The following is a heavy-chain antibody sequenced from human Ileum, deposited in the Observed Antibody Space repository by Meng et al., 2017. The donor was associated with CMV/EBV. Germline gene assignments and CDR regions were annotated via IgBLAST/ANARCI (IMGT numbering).Heavy chain of an antibody. V-gene: IGHV3-74*01. J-gene: IGHJ4*02. D-gene: IGHD4-23*01. CDR2: INNDGSDT. CDR3: ARDQDDDNGGNSLDY. CDR1: GFTFSYYW. Sequence: EVQLVESGGGLVQPGGSLRLFCAASGFTFSYYWMHWVRQAPGKGLVWVSRINNDGSDTIYADSVKGRFTISRDNAKNTLYLQMNSLRAEDTAVYYCARDQDDDNGGNSLDYWGQGGMVTVSA.